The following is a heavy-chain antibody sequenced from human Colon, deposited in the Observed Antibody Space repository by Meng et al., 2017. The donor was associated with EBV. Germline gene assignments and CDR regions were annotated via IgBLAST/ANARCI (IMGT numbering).Heavy chain of an antibody. V-gene: IGHV4-34*01. Sequence: LRPPRHSLLTLVDDACTCNGYCWACNPPPPGKGLEWIGRVNHSGSTNYNPALKSRVIISVDTSKTEFSLKRTAVTAANTVLYYCARGGRESITIRHGYIWFDPWGQGTLVTVSS. D-gene: IGHD1-1*01. CDR2: VNHSGST. CDR3: ARGGRESITIRHGYIWFDP. CDR1: ACTCNGYC. J-gene: IGHJ5*02.